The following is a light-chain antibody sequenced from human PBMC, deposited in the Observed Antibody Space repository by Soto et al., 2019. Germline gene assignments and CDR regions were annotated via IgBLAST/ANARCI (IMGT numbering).Light chain of an antibody. CDR3: QQYNNWPLT. Sequence: EIVMTQSPATRSVSPGERATLSCRASQTVNNNLAWYQQKPGQAPRLLIYGASARATDIPARFSGSGSGTEFTLTISSLQSEDFAVYYCQQYNNWPLTFGGGTKVEIK. CDR2: GAS. CDR1: QTVNNN. V-gene: IGKV3-15*01. J-gene: IGKJ4*01.